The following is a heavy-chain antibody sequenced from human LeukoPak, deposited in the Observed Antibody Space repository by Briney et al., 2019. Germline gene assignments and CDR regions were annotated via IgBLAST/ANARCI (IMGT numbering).Heavy chain of an antibody. J-gene: IGHJ4*02. V-gene: IGHV3-30*04. CDR3: VRDQLAFSGYDTLFDY. CDR2: ISYEGGNK. CDR1: GFTFSSCA. Sequence: GTSLRLSCAASGFTFSSCAFHWVRQAPGEGLQWVAVISYEGGNKYYADSVKGRFTISRDDSKNTVYLQMNSLRSEDTAVYYCVRDQLAFSGYDTLFDYWGQETLVAVSS. D-gene: IGHD5-12*01.